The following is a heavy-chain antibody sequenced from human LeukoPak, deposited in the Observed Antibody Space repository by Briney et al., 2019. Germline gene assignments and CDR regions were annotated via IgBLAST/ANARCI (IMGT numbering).Heavy chain of an antibody. CDR2: ISYDGSNK. D-gene: IGHD2-2*01. CDR3: ARGSTSLDY. CDR1: GFTFSSYA. V-gene: IGHV3-30-3*01. Sequence: GGSLRLSCAASGFTFSSYAMHWVRQAPGKGLEWVAVISYDGSNKYYADSVKGRFTISRDNSKNTLYLQMNSLRAEDTAVYYCARGSTSLDYWGQGTLVTVSS. J-gene: IGHJ4*02.